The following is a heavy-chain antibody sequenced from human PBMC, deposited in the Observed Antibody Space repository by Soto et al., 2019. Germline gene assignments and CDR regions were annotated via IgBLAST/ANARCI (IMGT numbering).Heavy chain of an antibody. CDR1: VDSITRSSYY. CDR3: AGGDYYHSSGYYFYYYTMDV. D-gene: IGHD3-22*01. J-gene: IGHJ6*02. V-gene: IGHV4-39*01. CDR2: VYYGGST. Sequence: LSLTCSVSVDSITRSSYYSGRFRQPPGKGLEWIGNVYYGGSTYYNPSLKSRVTISVETSKSQFSLKLSSVTAADTAVYYCAGGDYYHSSGYYFYYYTMDVWGQGTTVTVSS.